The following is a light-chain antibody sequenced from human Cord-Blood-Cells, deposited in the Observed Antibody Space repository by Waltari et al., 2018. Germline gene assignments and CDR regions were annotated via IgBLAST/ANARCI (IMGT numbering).Light chain of an antibody. Sequence: DIVMTQSPDSLAVSLGERATINCKSSQSVLYSSNNKNYLAWYQQKPGQPPKLLIYWASTRESGVPDPFSCSCSGTDCTLPTRSPQGEDVASNSWQQSYWTPPPFGGGTKGEIK. J-gene: IGKJ4*02. CDR2: WAS. V-gene: IGKV4-1*01. CDR1: QSVLYSSNNKNY. CDR3: QQSYWTPPP.